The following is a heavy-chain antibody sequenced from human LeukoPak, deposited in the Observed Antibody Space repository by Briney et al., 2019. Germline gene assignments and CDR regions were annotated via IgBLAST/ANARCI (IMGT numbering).Heavy chain of an antibody. D-gene: IGHD6-6*01. CDR1: GFSFSSHG. Sequence: GGSLRLSCAASGFSFSSHGMHWVRQVPGKGLEWVAVIWYDGSKKYYADFVKGRFTISRDNFKNTMSLQMNSLRADDTAVYYCARDREAARPGWFDPWGQGNLVTVSS. CDR2: IWYDGSKK. CDR3: ARDREAARPGWFDP. V-gene: IGHV3-33*01. J-gene: IGHJ5*02.